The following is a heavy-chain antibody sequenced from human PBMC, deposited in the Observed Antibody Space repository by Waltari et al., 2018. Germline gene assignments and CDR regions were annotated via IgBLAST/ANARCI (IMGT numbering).Heavy chain of an antibody. J-gene: IGHJ4*02. D-gene: IGHD4-17*01. CDR3: ATLNYGDYEEGFDY. Sequence: QLQLQESGPGLVKPSETLSLTCTVSGGSISSSSYYWGWIRQHPGKGLEWIGSIYYSGSTYYNPSLKSRVTISVDTSKNQFSLKLSSVTAADTAVYYCATLNYGDYEEGFDYWGQGTLVTVSS. CDR2: IYYSGST. CDR1: GGSISSSSYY. V-gene: IGHV4-39*01.